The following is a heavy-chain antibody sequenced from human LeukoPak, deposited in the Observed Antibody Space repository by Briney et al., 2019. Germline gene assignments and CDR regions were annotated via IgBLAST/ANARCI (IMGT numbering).Heavy chain of an antibody. J-gene: IGHJ4*02. CDR2: IYYSGST. D-gene: IGHD3-10*01. CDR1: GGSISSYY. CDR3: ATRAVRGIIEFDY. Sequence: SETLSLTCTGSGGSISSYYWSWIRQPPGKGLEWIGYIYYSGSTSYNPSLKSRVIMSVDTSKSHFSLKLSSVTAADTAVYYCATRAVRGIIEFDYWGQGTLVTVSS. V-gene: IGHV4-59*12.